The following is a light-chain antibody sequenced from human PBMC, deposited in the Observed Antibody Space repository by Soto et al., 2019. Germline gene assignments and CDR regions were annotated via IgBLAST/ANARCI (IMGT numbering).Light chain of an antibody. J-gene: IGKJ2*01. Sequence: IVLTQSPGSLSLSPGDRATLSCRASHNISSRYVAWYQQKFGLAPKLLISSASSRATGIPDRFSGTGSGTDFTLTIDRLEAEDFAVYYCHQYGSSPQPFGQGTKLEVK. CDR1: HNISSRY. CDR2: SAS. CDR3: HQYGSSPQP. V-gene: IGKV3-20*01.